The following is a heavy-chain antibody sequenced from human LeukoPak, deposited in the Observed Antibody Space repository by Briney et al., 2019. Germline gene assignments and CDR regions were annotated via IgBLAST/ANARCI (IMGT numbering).Heavy chain of an antibody. CDR3: ARQNDYGDYRPSDI. J-gene: IGHJ3*02. CDR1: GGSISSSSYY. D-gene: IGHD4-17*01. Sequence: SETLSLTCTVSGGSISSSSYYWGWIRQPPGKGLEWIGSIYYSGSTYNNPPLKGRVTISVDTSKNQFSLKLSSVTAADTAVYNCARQNDYGDYRPSDIWGQGTMVTVSS. CDR2: IYYSGST. V-gene: IGHV4-39*01.